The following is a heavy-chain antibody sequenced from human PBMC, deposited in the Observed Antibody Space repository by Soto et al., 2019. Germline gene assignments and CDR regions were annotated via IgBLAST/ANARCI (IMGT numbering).Heavy chain of an antibody. D-gene: IGHD3-10*01. CDR2: MNPNSGNT. CDR3: ARGRYYRIYYYYYMDV. J-gene: IGHJ6*03. V-gene: IGHV1-8*01. Sequence: ASVKVSCKASGYTLTSYDINWVRQATGQGLEWMGWMNPNSGNTGYAQKFQGRVTMTRNTSISTAYMELSSLRSEDTAVYYCARGRYYRIYYYYYMDVWGKGTTVTVSS. CDR1: GYTLTSYD.